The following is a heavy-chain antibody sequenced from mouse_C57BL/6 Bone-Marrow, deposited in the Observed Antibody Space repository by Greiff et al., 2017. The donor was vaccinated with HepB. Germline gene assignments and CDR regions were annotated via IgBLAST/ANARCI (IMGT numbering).Heavy chain of an antibody. J-gene: IGHJ3*01. CDR3: TPNWGAY. CDR2: IDPENGDT. D-gene: IGHD4-1*02. Sequence: VQLQQSGAELVRPGASVKLSCTASGFNIKDDYMHWVKQRPEQGLEWIGWIDPENGDTEYASKFQGKATITADTSSNTASLQLSSLTSEDTAVYYCTPNWGAYWGQGTLVTVSA. CDR1: GFNIKDDY. V-gene: IGHV14-4*01.